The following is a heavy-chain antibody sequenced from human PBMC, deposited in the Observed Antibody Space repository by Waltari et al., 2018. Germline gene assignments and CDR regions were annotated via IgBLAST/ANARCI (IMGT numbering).Heavy chain of an antibody. Sequence: QVQLVQSGAEVKKPGASVKISCKASGYTFTTYNIHWVRQAPGKGLEWMGMINPSGGGTTHAQKFQGGVTMTRDTSTTTVYMELSSLKSEDTAVYYCARRFGDNWGQGTLVTVSS. J-gene: IGHJ4*02. V-gene: IGHV1-46*01. D-gene: IGHD3-10*01. CDR1: GYTFTTYN. CDR3: ARRFGDN. CDR2: INPSGGGT.